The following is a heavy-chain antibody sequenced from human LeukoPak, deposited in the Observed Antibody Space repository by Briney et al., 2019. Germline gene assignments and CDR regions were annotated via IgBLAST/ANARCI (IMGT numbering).Heavy chain of an antibody. CDR1: GFTFSSYW. D-gene: IGHD3-3*01. V-gene: IGHV3-74*01. CDR3: ARGPLTIFGVVVGDNYYYMDV. Sequence: GGSLRLSCAASGFTFSSYWMHWVRQAPGKGLVWVSRINSDGRSTSYGDSVKGRFTISRDNAKNTLYLQMNSLRAEDTAVYYCARGPLTIFGVVVGDNYYYMDVWGKGTTVTVSS. J-gene: IGHJ6*03. CDR2: INSDGRST.